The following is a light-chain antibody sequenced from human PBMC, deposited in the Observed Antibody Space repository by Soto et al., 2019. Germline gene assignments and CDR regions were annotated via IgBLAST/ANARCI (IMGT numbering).Light chain of an antibody. J-gene: IGKJ1*01. Sequence: EIVMTQSPVTLSVSPGERATLSCSASPRVSSDFAWYQQKPGQAPRLLMYGAFTRDTGIPARLSGTGSGTDFNLTICRLEPEAFALYYCQQYGSAGTLGQGTKVDIK. CDR3: QQYGSAGT. V-gene: IGKV3-15*01. CDR1: PRVSSD. CDR2: GAF.